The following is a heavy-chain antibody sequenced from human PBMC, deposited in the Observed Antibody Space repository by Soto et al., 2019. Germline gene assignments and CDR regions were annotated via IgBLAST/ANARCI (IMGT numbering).Heavy chain of an antibody. CDR1: GGSISSYY. D-gene: IGHD3-3*01. Sequence: SETLSLSCTVSGGSISSYYWSWIRQPPGKGLEWIGYIYYSGSTNYNPALKSRVTISVDTSKKQFSLKLSSVTAADTAVYYCARSLQYDFWSGYSIWGQGTLVTVSS. J-gene: IGHJ4*02. CDR2: IYYSGST. CDR3: ARSLQYDFWSGYSI. V-gene: IGHV4-59*01.